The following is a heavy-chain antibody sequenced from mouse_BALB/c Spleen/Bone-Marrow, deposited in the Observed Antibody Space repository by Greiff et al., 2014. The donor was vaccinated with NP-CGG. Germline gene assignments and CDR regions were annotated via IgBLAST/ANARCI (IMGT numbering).Heavy chain of an antibody. D-gene: IGHD1-1*01. CDR3: ARERYYGTSYDYYYALDS. V-gene: IGHV1-18*01. CDR1: GYSFTDYT. CDR2: INPYNGGT. Sequence: EVKLMESGPELVKPGASTKISCKASGYSFTDYTMNWVKQSHGKNLEWIGLINPYNGGTNYNQKFKGKATLTVDKSSSTAYMELLSLTSEDSAVYYCARERYYGTSYDYYYALDSWGQGTSVTVSS. J-gene: IGHJ4*01.